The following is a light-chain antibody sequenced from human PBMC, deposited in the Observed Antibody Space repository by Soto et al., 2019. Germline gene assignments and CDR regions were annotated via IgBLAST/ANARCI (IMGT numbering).Light chain of an antibody. CDR3: QKCDSVPL. V-gene: IGKV1-33*01. CDR1: HDITSY. CDR2: DAS. J-gene: IGKJ3*01. Sequence: DIQMTQSPSSLSASVGDIVTITCQARHDITSYLTWYQHKPGKAPKLMIYDASILDAVVPSRFSGRGSGTDVTLTLSSVQAEDVATYYCQKCDSVPLFGPG.